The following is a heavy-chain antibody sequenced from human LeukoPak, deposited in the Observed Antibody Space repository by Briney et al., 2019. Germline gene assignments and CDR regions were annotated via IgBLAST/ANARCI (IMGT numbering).Heavy chain of an antibody. CDR1: GFTVSSNY. CDR3: ARVVSDYYGSGSYQNWFDP. CDR2: IYSGGST. Sequence: PGGSLRLSCAASGFTVSSNYMSWVRQAPGKGLEWVSVIYSGGSTYYADSVKGRFTISRDNSKNTLYLQMNSLRAEDTAVYYCARVVSDYYGSGSYQNWFDPWGQGTLVTVSS. V-gene: IGHV3-66*01. D-gene: IGHD3-10*01. J-gene: IGHJ5*02.